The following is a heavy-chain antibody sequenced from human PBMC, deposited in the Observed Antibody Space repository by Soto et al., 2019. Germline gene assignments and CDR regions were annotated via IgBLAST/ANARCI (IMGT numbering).Heavy chain of an antibody. CDR3: TRLRIATNNYKWFDP. Sequence: QVRLQESGPGLVKPSETLSLTCSVSGAALNSGNYYWSWIRQVPGKGLEWIGPIYVTGAVDYNPSLRYRITIAQAKSDRQSSLNLRLVTAADTAVYYCTRLRIATNNYKWFDPWGQGTLVTVSS. V-gene: IGHV4-31*03. CDR1: GAALNSGNYY. D-gene: IGHD2-21*01. J-gene: IGHJ5*02. CDR2: IYVTGAV.